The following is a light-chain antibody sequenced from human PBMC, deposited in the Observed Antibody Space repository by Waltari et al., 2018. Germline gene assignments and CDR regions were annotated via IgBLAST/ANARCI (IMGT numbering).Light chain of an antibody. CDR1: SSDVGGYNY. Sequence: QSALTQPASVSGSPGQSITISCTGTSSDVGGYNYVSWYQQHPGKAPKLMIYEVNNRPSGVSDRVSGAKSGNTASLTTSGLQAEDEADYYCTSYTSSITYVFGTGTKVTVL. V-gene: IGLV2-14*01. CDR2: EVN. CDR3: TSYTSSITYV. J-gene: IGLJ1*01.